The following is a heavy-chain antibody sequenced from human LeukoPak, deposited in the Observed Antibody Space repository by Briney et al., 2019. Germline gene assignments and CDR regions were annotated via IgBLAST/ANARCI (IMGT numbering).Heavy chain of an antibody. CDR3: ARGASSTSPFYYHALDV. D-gene: IGHD2-2*01. V-gene: IGHV3-72*01. CDR2: IRDKANSYTT. Sequence: GGSLRLSCVASGFTFSDHYMDWVRQAPGKGLEWVGRIRDKANSYTTEYAASVKGRYTVSRDDSRSSLYLQMNSLKTEDTAVYYCARGASSTSPFYYHALDVWGQGTTVTVSS. J-gene: IGHJ6*02. CDR1: GFTFSDHY.